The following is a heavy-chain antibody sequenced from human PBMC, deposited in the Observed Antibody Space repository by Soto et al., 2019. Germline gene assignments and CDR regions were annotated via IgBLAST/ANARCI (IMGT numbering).Heavy chain of an antibody. CDR2: ISYDGSNK. D-gene: IGHD2-15*01. J-gene: IGHJ3*02. CDR1: GFTFSSYA. Sequence: QVQLVESGGGVVPPGRSLRLSCAASGFTFSSYAMHWVRQAPGKGLEWVAVISYDGSNKYYADSVKGRFTISRDNSKNTLYLQMNSLRADDTAVYYCARDRYCSGGSCYSDAFDIWGQGTMVTVSS. CDR3: ARDRYCSGGSCYSDAFDI. V-gene: IGHV3-30-3*01.